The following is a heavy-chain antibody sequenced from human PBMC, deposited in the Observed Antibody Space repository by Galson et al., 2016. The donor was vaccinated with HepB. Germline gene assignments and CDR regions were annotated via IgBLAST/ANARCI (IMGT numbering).Heavy chain of an antibody. CDR3: ARGDIADPLDY. J-gene: IGHJ4*02. Sequence: SLRLSCAASGFTFSRHAIHWVRQAPGKGLEWVAVLSYDGSNKHYADSVKGRFTISRDNSKNTLYLQMNSLRAEDTAVYYCARGDIADPLDYWGQGTLVIVSS. CDR1: GFTFSRHA. V-gene: IGHV3-30-3*01. CDR2: LSYDGSNK. D-gene: IGHD5-12*01.